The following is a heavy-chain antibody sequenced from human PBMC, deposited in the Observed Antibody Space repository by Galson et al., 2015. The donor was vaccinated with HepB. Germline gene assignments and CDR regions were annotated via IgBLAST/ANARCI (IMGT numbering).Heavy chain of an antibody. J-gene: IGHJ4*02. CDR1: GYTFTSYA. CDR3: ATPQGNWRDPYFDY. Sequence: SVKVSCKASGYTFTSYAMHWVRQAPGQRLEWMGWINAGNGNTKYSQKFQGRVTITRDTSVSTAYMELSSLRSEDTAVYYCATPQGNWRDPYFDYWGQGTLVTVSS. CDR2: INAGNGNT. V-gene: IGHV1-3*01. D-gene: IGHD1-1*01.